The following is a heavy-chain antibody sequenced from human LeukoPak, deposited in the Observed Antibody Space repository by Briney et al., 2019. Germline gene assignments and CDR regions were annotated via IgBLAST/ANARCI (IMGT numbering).Heavy chain of an antibody. CDR1: GFTFSSYW. CDR3: ARDLAYYDILTGYLVDDY. V-gene: IGHV3-7*01. Sequence: PGGSLRLSCAASGFTFSSYWMSWVRQAPGKGLEWVANIKQDGSEKYYVDSVKGRFTISRDNAKNSLYLQMNSLRAEDTAVYYCARDLAYYDILTGYLVDDYWGQGTPVTVSS. J-gene: IGHJ4*02. CDR2: IKQDGSEK. D-gene: IGHD3-9*01.